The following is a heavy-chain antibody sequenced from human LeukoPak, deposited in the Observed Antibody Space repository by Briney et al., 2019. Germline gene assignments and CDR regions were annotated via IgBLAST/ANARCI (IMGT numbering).Heavy chain of an antibody. J-gene: IGHJ4*02. Sequence: ASVKVSCQASGYTFTSYYMHWVRQAPGQGLEWMGIINPSGGSTSYAQKIQGRVTMTRDTSTSTVYTGLSSLRSEDTAVYYCALGYCSSTSCYEAPWYFDYWGQGTLVTVSS. CDR3: ALGYCSSTSCYEAPWYFDY. CDR1: GYTFTSYY. CDR2: INPSGGST. D-gene: IGHD2-2*01. V-gene: IGHV1-46*01.